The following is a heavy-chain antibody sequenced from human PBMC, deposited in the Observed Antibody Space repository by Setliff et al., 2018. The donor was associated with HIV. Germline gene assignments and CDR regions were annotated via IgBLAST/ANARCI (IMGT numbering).Heavy chain of an antibody. D-gene: IGHD3-22*01. J-gene: IGHJ4*02. V-gene: IGHV4-61*01. Sequence: SETLSLTCTVSGGSISSGSHYWSWIRQPPGKGLEWIGYIYYIGNTNYNPSLKGRVTLSVDTSKNQLSLKLSSVTAADTAVYYCARGRSRYYYDGSGYYVDYLGQGTLVTVSS. CDR1: GGSISSGSHY. CDR3: ARGRSRYYYDGSGYYVDY. CDR2: IYYIGNT.